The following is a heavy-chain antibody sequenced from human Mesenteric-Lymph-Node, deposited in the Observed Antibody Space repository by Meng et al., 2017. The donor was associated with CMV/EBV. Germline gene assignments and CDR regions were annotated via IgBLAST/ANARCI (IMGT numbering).Heavy chain of an antibody. CDR2: IYSDGSST. D-gene: IGHD6-6*01. CDR3: AREEDSSSWGGAFDI. V-gene: IGHV3-74*01. CDR1: GFTFSSYW. J-gene: IGHJ3*02. Sequence: GESLKISCAASGFTFSSYWMHWVRQAPGKGLVWVSRIYSDGSSTNYADSVKGRFTMSRDNARNTLYLQMNSLRAEDTAVYYCAREEDSSSWGGAFDIWGQGTTVTVSS.